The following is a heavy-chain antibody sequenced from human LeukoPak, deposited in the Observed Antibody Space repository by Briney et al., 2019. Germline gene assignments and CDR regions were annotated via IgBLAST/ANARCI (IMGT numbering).Heavy chain of an antibody. D-gene: IGHD2-2*01. V-gene: IGHV3-48*01. CDR1: GFTFSSYS. CDR3: ARLRREYCSSTSCFSKGFDY. J-gene: IGHJ4*02. Sequence: LPGGSLRLSCAASGFTFSSYSMNWVRQAPGKGLEWVSYISSSSSTIYYADSVKGRFTISRDNAKNSLYLQMNSLRAEDTAVYYCARLRREYCSSTSCFSKGFDYWGQGTLVTVSS. CDR2: ISSSSSTI.